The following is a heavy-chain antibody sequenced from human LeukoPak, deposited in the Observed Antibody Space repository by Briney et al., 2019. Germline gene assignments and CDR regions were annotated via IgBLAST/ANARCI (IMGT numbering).Heavy chain of an antibody. Sequence: PSETLSLACTVSGGSISSYYWSWIRQPPGKGLEWIGYIYYSGSTNYNPSLKSRVTISVDTSKNQFSLKLSSVTAADTAVYYCARDGSGKGAFDIWGQGTMVTVSS. D-gene: IGHD1-26*01. J-gene: IGHJ3*02. V-gene: IGHV4-59*01. CDR3: ARDGSGKGAFDI. CDR1: GGSISSYY. CDR2: IYYSGST.